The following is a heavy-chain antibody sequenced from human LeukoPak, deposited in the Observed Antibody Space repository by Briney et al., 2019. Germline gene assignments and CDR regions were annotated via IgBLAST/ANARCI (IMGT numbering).Heavy chain of an antibody. CDR3: ARGRGSGTYSARDFDY. D-gene: IGHD3-10*01. V-gene: IGHV1-46*01. Sequence: ASVKVSCKASGYTFTGYYMHWVRQAPGQGLEWMGIINPSGGRTSYAQKFQGRVTMTRDTSTSTVYMELSSLRSEDTAVYYCARGRGSGTYSARDFDYWGQGTLVTVSS. J-gene: IGHJ4*02. CDR1: GYTFTGYY. CDR2: INPSGGRT.